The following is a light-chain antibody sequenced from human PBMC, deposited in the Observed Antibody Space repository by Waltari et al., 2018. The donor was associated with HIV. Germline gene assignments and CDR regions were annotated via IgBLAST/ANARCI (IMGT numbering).Light chain of an antibody. CDR2: DTA. CDR3: HHYGSTRDT. J-gene: IGKJ2*01. Sequence: SSRATLGVSSTNVAGYQQKRGQTPRLLVYDTASRATGIPDRFSGSGSGTDFTLTISRLEPEDFAVYYCHHYGSTRDTFGQGTKLEIK. V-gene: IGKV3-20*01. CDR1: LGVSSTN.